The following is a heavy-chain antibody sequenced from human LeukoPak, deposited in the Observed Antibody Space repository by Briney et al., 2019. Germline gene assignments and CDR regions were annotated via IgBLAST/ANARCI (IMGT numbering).Heavy chain of an antibody. J-gene: IGHJ4*02. D-gene: IGHD3-22*01. V-gene: IGHV4-61*02. CDR1: GGSISSGNYY. CDR3: ARSRSTYDSSGYLDY. CDR2: IFARGSA. Sequence: SETLSLTCTVSGGSISSGNYYWSWIRQPAGKGLEWIGRIFARGSANYNPSLKSRPTISVDTSKNQFSLMLTSVTAADTAVYFCARSRSTYDSSGYLDYWGQGALVTVSS.